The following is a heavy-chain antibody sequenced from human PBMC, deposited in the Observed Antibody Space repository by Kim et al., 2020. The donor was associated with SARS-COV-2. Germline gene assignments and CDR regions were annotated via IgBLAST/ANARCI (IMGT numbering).Heavy chain of an antibody. CDR1: GGSISSYY. CDR2: IYYSGST. D-gene: IGHD4-4*01. CDR3: AMTTGTGPTYYYYYYYMDV. V-gene: IGHV4-59*08. Sequence: SETLSLTCTVSGGSISSYYWSWIRQPPGKGLEWIGYIYYSGSTNYNPSLKSRVTISVDTSKNQFSLKLSSVTAADTAVYYCAMTTGTGPTYYYYYYYMDVWGKGTTVTVSS. J-gene: IGHJ6*03.